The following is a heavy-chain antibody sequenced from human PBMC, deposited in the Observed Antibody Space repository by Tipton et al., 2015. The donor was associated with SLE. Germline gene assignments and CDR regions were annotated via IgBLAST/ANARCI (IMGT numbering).Heavy chain of an antibody. CDR1: GGSINVYY. CDR3: ARLPDYFDH. V-gene: IGHV4-59*01. Sequence: TLSLTCSVSGGSINVYYWSWGRQHPGKGLEWIGYVSYSGSTNYNPSLQSRVTISVDTAKNQFSLKLRSVTAADTAVYYCARLPDYFDHWGQGALVTVSS. J-gene: IGHJ4*02. CDR2: VSYSGST.